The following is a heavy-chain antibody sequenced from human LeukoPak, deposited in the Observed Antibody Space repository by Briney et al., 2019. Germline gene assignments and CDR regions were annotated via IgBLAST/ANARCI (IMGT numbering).Heavy chain of an antibody. V-gene: IGHV1-8*01. J-gene: IGHJ4*02. CDR1: GYTFTIYD. D-gene: IGHD1-26*01. Sequence: ASVTVSFKSSGYTFTIYDINLERQGQAQGHERMGLININSGNTGYAQKFQGRVTMTRNTSISTAYMELSSLRSDDTAVYYCARANVGAFDYWGQGTLVTVSS. CDR3: ARANVGAFDY. CDR2: ININSGNT.